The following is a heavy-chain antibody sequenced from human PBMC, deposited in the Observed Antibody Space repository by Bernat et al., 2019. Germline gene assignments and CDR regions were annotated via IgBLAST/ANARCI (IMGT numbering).Heavy chain of an antibody. CDR2: ISGDGGST. D-gene: IGHD2-15*01. Sequence: EVQLVESGGGVVQPGGSLRLSCAASGFTFDDYAMHWVRQAPGKGLEWVSLISGDGGSTYYADSVKGRFTISRDNSKNSLYLQMNSLRTEDTALYYCAKYLGYCSCGIGYGYDAFDIWGQGTMVTVSS. CDR3: AKYLGYCSCGIGYGYDAFDI. CDR1: GFTFDDYA. J-gene: IGHJ3*02. V-gene: IGHV3-43*02.